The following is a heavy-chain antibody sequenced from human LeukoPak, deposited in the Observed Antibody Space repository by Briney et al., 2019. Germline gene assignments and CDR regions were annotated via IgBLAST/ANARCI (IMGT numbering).Heavy chain of an antibody. CDR3: ARDTAKVRLPYNWFDP. J-gene: IGHJ5*02. Sequence: GGSLRLSCAASGFTFSSYAMSWVRQAPGKGLEWVSGISGSGGSTYYADSVKGRFTISRDNSKNTLYLQMNSLRAEDTAVYYCARDTAKVRLPYNWFDPWGQGTLVTVSS. V-gene: IGHV3-23*01. D-gene: IGHD4-11*01. CDR2: ISGSGGST. CDR1: GFTFSSYA.